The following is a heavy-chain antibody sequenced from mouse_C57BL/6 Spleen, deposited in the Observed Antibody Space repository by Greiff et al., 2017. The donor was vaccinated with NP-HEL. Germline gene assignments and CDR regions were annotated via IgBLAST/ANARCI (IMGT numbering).Heavy chain of an antibody. CDR1: GYAFSSSW. D-gene: IGHD2-3*01. V-gene: IGHV1-82*01. CDR3: ARSDDGYPYYFDY. J-gene: IGHJ2*01. Sequence: LQESGPELVKPGASVKISCKASGYAFSSSWMNWVKQRPGKGLEWIGRIYPGDGDTNYNGKFKGKATLTADKSSSTAYMQLSSLTSEDSAVYFCARSDDGYPYYFDYWGQGTTLTVSS. CDR2: IYPGDGDT.